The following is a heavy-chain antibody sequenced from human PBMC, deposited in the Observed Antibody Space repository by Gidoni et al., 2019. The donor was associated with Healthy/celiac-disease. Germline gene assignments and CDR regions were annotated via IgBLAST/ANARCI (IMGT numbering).Heavy chain of an antibody. CDR1: GGSISSSSYY. Sequence: QLQLQESGPGLVKPSETLSLTCTVSGGSISSSSYYWGWVRQPPGKGLEWIGSIYYSGSTYYNPSLKSRVTISVDTSKNQFSLKLSSVTAADTAVYYCARGIAAAGKNYFDYWGQGTLVTVSS. D-gene: IGHD6-13*01. V-gene: IGHV4-39*01. CDR2: IYYSGST. J-gene: IGHJ4*02. CDR3: ARGIAAAGKNYFDY.